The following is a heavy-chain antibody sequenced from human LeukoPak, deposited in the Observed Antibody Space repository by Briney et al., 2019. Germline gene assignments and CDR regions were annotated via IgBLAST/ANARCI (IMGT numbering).Heavy chain of an antibody. CDR2: IYYSGST. CDR3: AISGSYEEYYFDY. CDR1: ARSLSSYY. Sequence: SETLSLTCTVSARSLSSYYWSWVRQPPGKGLGWIGYIYYSGSTNYNPSLKSRVTISVDTSKNQCSLKLSSVTAADTAVYYCAISGSYEEYYFDYWGQGTLVTVSS. D-gene: IGHD1-26*01. V-gene: IGHV4-59*01. J-gene: IGHJ4*02.